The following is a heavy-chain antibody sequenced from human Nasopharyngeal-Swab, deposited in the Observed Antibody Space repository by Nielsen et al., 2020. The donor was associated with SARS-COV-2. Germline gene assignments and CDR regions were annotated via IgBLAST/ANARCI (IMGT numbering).Heavy chain of an antibody. CDR1: GFTFSDYY. V-gene: IGHV3-11*06. D-gene: IGHD5-24*01. Sequence: GGSLRLSCAASGFTFSDYYMSWIRQAPGKGLEWVSYISSSSSYTNYADSVKGRFTISRDNSKNTLYLQMNSLRAEDTAVYYCARGGWLQIITYFDLWGRGTLVTVSS. CDR2: ISSSSSYT. CDR3: ARGGWLQIITYFDL. J-gene: IGHJ2*01.